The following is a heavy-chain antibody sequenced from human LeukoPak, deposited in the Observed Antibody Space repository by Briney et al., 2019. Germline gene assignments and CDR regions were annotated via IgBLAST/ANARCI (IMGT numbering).Heavy chain of an antibody. J-gene: IGHJ3*02. V-gene: IGHV3-11*05. CDR3: AKEGYSGYYAFDI. Sequence: PGGSLRLSCAASGFIFSDHYMSWIRQAPGKVLEWVSYISTSGSYTNYADSVKGRFTISRDNAKNSLYLQMNSLRADDTAMYYCAKEGYSGYYAFDIWGQGTMVTVSS. CDR1: GFIFSDHY. D-gene: IGHD5-12*01. CDR2: ISTSGSYT.